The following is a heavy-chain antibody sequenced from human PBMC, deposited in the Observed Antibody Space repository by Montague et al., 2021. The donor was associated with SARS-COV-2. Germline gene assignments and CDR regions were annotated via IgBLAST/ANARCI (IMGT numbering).Heavy chain of an antibody. Sequence: TLSLTCPVSGGSISSGNYYWSWIRQPAGKGLEWIGRIYTSGSTNYNPSLKSRVTISADTSKNQFSLKLSSMTAADTAVYYCAREVGRYYDWRPDYWGQGTLVTVSS. D-gene: IGHD1-26*01. CDR1: GGSISSGNYY. CDR2: IYTSGST. CDR3: AREVGRYYDWRPDY. V-gene: IGHV4-61*02. J-gene: IGHJ4*02.